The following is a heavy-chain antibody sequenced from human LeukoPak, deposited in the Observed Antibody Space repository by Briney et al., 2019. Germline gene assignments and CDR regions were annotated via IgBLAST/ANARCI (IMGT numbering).Heavy chain of an antibody. D-gene: IGHD6-19*01. CDR2: IYYSGST. J-gene: IGHJ4*02. V-gene: IGHV4-61*01. CDR3: AREIIAVAGYFDY. CDR1: GGSVSSGSYY. Sequence: PSETLSLTCTVSGGSVSSGSYYWSWIRQPPGKGLEWIGCIYYSGSTNYNPSLKSRVTISVDTSKNQFSLKLSSVTAADTAVYYCAREIIAVAGYFDYWGQGTLVTVSS.